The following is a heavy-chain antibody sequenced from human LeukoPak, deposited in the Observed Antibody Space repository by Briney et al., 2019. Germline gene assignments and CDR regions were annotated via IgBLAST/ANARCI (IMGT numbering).Heavy chain of an antibody. V-gene: IGHV3-13*04. Sequence: GGSLRLSCAASGFIFSRYDVHWVRQVTGKGLEWVSAIDTTGGTYYPGSVKGRFTISRENAKNSLYLQMNSLRAGDTAVYYCAKDREMRAFDIWGQGTMVTVSS. D-gene: IGHD3-10*01. J-gene: IGHJ3*02. CDR2: IDTTGGT. CDR1: GFIFSRYD. CDR3: AKDREMRAFDI.